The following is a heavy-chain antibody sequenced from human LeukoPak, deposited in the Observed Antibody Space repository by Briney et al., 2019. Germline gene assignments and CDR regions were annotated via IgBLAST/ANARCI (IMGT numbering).Heavy chain of an antibody. D-gene: IGHD2-21*01. CDR3: TIGGVVSGFDY. Sequence: GGSLRLSCAASGFTFGTYAMTWVRQAPGKGLECVATISGSGGNTYYTDSVKGRFTISRDNSVHTLFLQMSSLRDEDTALYYCTIGGVVSGFDYWGRGVLVTVSS. CDR1: GFTFGTYA. V-gene: IGHV3-23*01. CDR2: ISGSGGNT. J-gene: IGHJ4*02.